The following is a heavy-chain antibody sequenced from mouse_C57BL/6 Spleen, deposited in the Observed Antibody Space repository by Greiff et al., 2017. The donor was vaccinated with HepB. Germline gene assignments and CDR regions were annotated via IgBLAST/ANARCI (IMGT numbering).Heavy chain of an antibody. Sequence: VQLVESGAELVKPGASVKISCKASGYAFSSYWMNWVKQRPGKGLEWIGQIYPGDGDTNYNGKFKGKATLTADKSSSTAYMQLSSLTSEDSAVYFCARSGDGNSWFAYWGQGTLVTVSA. CDR2: IYPGDGDT. D-gene: IGHD2-1*01. V-gene: IGHV1-80*01. CDR3: ARSGDGNSWFAY. CDR1: GYAFSSYW. J-gene: IGHJ3*01.